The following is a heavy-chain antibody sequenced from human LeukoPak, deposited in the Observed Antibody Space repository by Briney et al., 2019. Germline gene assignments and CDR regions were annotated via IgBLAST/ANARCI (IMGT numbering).Heavy chain of an antibody. D-gene: IGHD6-13*01. Sequence: GGSLRLSCAASGFTFSSYTMNWVRQAPGKGLEWVSIISSGSSYIHYADSVKGRFTISRDNAKNSLYLQMNSLRAEDTAVYYCARTLYSSSWYYYYYYMDVWGKGTTVTVSS. CDR2: ISSGSSYI. CDR3: ARTLYSSSWYYYYYYMDV. J-gene: IGHJ6*03. V-gene: IGHV3-21*01. CDR1: GFTFSSYT.